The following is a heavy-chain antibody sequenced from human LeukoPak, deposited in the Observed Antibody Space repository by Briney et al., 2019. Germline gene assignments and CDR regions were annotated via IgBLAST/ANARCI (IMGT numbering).Heavy chain of an antibody. J-gene: IGHJ4*02. V-gene: IGHV3-23*01. CDR3: AKTLGDDALYYFDY. CDR1: GFTFDDYA. CDR2: ISGSGGST. D-gene: IGHD4-17*01. Sequence: PGGSLRLSCAASGFTFDDYAMHWVRQAPEKGLEWVSAISGSGGSTYYADSVKGRFTISRDNSKNTLFLQMNSLRAEDTAVYYCAKTLGDDALYYFDYWGQGTLVTVSS.